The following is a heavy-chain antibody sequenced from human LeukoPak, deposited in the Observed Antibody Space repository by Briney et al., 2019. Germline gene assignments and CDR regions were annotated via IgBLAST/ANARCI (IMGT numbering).Heavy chain of an antibody. J-gene: IGHJ6*03. CDR3: ARDLEWSINDYYFYYYMDV. D-gene: IGHD3-3*01. Sequence: PSETLSLTCTVSGGSISSYYWSWIRQTAGKGLEWIGRIYSSGRTIYNSSLKSRVTMSVDTSKNQISLKLSSVTAADTAVYYCARDLEWSINDYYFYYYMDVWGKGTTVTVSS. V-gene: IGHV4-4*07. CDR2: IYSSGRT. CDR1: GGSISSYY.